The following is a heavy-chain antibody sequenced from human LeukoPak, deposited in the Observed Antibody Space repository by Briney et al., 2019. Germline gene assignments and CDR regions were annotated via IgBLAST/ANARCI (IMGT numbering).Heavy chain of an antibody. V-gene: IGHV3-66*01. CDR1: GFTVSSNY. J-gene: IGHJ6*02. D-gene: IGHD6-19*01. Sequence: GGSLRLSCAASGFTVSSNYMSWVRQAPGKGLEWASVIYSGGRTYYADSVKGRFTISRDNSKNTLYLQVNSLRAEDTAVYYCARDGPGGAVDYYYGMDVWGQGTTVTVSS. CDR2: IYSGGRT. CDR3: ARDGPGGAVDYYYGMDV.